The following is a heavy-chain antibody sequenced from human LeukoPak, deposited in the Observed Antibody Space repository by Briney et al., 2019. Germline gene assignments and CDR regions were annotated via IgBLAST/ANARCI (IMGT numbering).Heavy chain of an antibody. CDR1: GFTFRNYG. CDR2: ISYDGSNK. Sequence: GGSLRLSCAASGFTFRNYGMHWVRQAPGKGLEWVAVISYDGSNKYYTDSVKGRFTISRDNSKNTLYLQMNSLRAEDTAVYYCAKDSVDTTIFDAFDIWGQGTMVTVSS. V-gene: IGHV3-30*18. CDR3: AKDSVDTTIFDAFDI. J-gene: IGHJ3*02. D-gene: IGHD5-18*01.